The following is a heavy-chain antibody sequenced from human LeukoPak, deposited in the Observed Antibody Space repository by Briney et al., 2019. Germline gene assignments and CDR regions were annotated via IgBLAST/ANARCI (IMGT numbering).Heavy chain of an antibody. CDR2: ISPDGSDK. J-gene: IGHJ4*02. D-gene: IGHD3-16*01. CDR3: ARGLYVWGSENFDY. CDR1: GFTFSSYG. Sequence: GGSLRLSCAASGFTFSSYGMHWVRQAPGKGLEWVANISPDGSDKYYVDSVKGRFTISRDNAKDSLFLQMNSLRADDTAVYYCARGLYVWGSENFDYWGQGTLVTVSS. V-gene: IGHV3-7*01.